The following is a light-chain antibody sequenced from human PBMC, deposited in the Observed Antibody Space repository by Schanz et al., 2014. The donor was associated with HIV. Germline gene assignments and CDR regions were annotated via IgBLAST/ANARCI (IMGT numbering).Light chain of an antibody. Sequence: QSVLTQPPSVSGALGQRVTISCSGSRSNIGAGYDVHWYQQLPGTAPKLLIFGNKNRPSGVPDRFSGSKSGNTASLTVSGLQAEDEADYHCSSYAGSNTLVFGGGTKLTVL. CDR1: RSNIGAGYD. V-gene: IGLV1-40*01. CDR2: GNK. CDR3: SSYAGSNTLV. J-gene: IGLJ2*01.